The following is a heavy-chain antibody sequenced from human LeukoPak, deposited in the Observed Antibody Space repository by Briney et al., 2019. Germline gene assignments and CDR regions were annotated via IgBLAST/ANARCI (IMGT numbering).Heavy chain of an antibody. CDR2: ISGSGGST. V-gene: IGHV3-23*01. D-gene: IGHD6-13*01. CDR3: AKDPYSSSSDWYFDL. J-gene: IGHJ2*01. CDR1: GFTFSSYA. Sequence: GGSLRLSCAASGFTFSSYAMSWVRQAPGKGLEWVSAISGSGGSTYYADSVKGRFTFSRDNSKNTLYLQMNSLRAEDTAVYYCAKDPYSSSSDWYFDLWGRGTLVTVSS.